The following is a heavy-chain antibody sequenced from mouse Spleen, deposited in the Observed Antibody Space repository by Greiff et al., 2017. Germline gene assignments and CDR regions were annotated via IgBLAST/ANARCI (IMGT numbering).Heavy chain of an antibody. CDR2: ISYSGST. J-gene: IGHJ4*01. CDR3: ARYGYDARGMDY. Sequence: EVKLVESGPGLAKPSQTLSLTCSVTGYSITSDYWNWVRQSPGNKLEYMGYISYSGSTYYNPSLKSRISITRDTSKNQYYLQLNSVTTEDTATYYCARYGYDARGMDYWGQGTSVTVSS. CDR1: GYSITSDY. D-gene: IGHD2-2*01. V-gene: IGHV3-8*01.